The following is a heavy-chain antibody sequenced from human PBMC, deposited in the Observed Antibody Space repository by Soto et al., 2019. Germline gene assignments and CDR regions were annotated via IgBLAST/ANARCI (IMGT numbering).Heavy chain of an antibody. Sequence: PSETLSLTCTVSGGSISSGGYYWGWIRQHPGKGLEWIGYIYYSGSTYYNPSLKSRVTISVDTSKNQFSLKLSSVTAADTAVYYCARGTFTTYYYDSSGNLGFDYWGQGTLVTVSS. D-gene: IGHD3-22*01. V-gene: IGHV4-31*03. CDR2: IYYSGST. CDR3: ARGTFTTYYYDSSGNLGFDY. J-gene: IGHJ4*02. CDR1: GGSISSGGYY.